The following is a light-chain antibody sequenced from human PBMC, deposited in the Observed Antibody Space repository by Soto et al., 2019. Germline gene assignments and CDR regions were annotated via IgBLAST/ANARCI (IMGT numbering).Light chain of an antibody. CDR1: QSVSSN. CDR3: QQYNNWWT. Sequence: EIVMTQSPATLSVSPGERATLSCRASQSVSSNLAWYQQNPGQAPRLLIYGASTRATGIPARFSGSGSGTEFTLTISSLQSEDFAVYYCQQYNNWWTFGQGTKVE. CDR2: GAS. J-gene: IGKJ1*01. V-gene: IGKV3-15*01.